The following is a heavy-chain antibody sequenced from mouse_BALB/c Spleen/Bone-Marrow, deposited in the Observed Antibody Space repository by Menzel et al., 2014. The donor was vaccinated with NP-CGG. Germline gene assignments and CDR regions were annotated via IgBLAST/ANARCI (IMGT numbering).Heavy chain of an antibody. D-gene: IGHD1-1*01. CDR1: GFDFSRSW. Sequence: DVEVEETGGGLVQPGGYLKLSCADSGFDFSRSWVSWVRPATGKGLEWIGEINPDSSTINYPPSLKDKFISSRDTAKNTLYLQMSRVRSEDTALYYCASLGYYDRFAYWGQWTLVTVAA. J-gene: IGHJ3*01. V-gene: IGHV4-1*02. CDR2: INPDSSTI. CDR3: ASLGYYDRFAY.